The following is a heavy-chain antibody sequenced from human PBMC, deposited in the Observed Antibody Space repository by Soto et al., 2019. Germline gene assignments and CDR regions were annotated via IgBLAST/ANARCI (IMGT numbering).Heavy chain of an antibody. J-gene: IGHJ4*02. CDR1: GGSISSSSYY. CDR3: ARLAHDYGDQFDY. D-gene: IGHD4-17*01. CDR2: IYYSGST. Sequence: SETLSLTCTVSGGSISSSSYYWGWIRKPPGKGLEWIGSIYYSGSTYYNPSLKSRVTISVDTSKNQFSLKLSSVTAADTAVYYCARLAHDYGDQFDYWGQGTLVTVSS. V-gene: IGHV4-39*01.